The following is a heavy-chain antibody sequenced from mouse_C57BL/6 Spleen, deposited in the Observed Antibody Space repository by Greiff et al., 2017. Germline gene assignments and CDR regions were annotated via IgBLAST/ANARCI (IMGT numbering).Heavy chain of an antibody. Sequence: QVQLQQSGPELVKPGASVKISCKASGYAFSSSWMNWVKQRPGKGLEWIGRIYPGDGDTNYNGKFKGKATLTADKSSSTAYMQLSSLTSEDSAVYFCALIYYCGSSPFDYWGQGTTLTVSS. CDR1: GYAFSSSW. D-gene: IGHD1-1*01. CDR3: ALIYYCGSSPFDY. CDR2: IYPGDGDT. V-gene: IGHV1-82*01. J-gene: IGHJ2*01.